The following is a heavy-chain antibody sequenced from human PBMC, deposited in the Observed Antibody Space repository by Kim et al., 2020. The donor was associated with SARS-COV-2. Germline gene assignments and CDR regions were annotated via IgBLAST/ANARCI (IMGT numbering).Heavy chain of an antibody. CDR1: DVPQFGYY. CDR2: IYNSGGP. CDR3: ATLYCSGGNCYPEYFQH. D-gene: IGHD2-15*01. Sequence: SETLSLTCTVSDVPQFGYYWSWIRQSPGKGLECIGYIYNSGGPNYNPSLEGRLTMSVDMSRNQFSLRLSSVTAADTAIYYCATLYCSGGNCYPEYFQHWGRGTLVTVSS. V-gene: IGHV4-59*01. J-gene: IGHJ1*01.